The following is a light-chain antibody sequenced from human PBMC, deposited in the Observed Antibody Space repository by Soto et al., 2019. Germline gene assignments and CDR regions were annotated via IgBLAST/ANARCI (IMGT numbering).Light chain of an antibody. V-gene: IGKV1-39*01. CDR3: QQSYTSLWRT. Sequence: DIQMTQSPSFLSASVGDRVTITCRASQSIGKHLNWYQQKPGKAPKFLIYGASTLQSGVPSRFTGSGSGTDFTLTISSLQPEDFATYYCQQSYTSLWRTFGPGTKVDIK. CDR2: GAS. J-gene: IGKJ3*01. CDR1: QSIGKH.